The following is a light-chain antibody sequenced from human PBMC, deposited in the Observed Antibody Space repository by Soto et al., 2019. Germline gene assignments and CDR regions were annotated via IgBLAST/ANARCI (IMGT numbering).Light chain of an antibody. CDR1: SSDVGGYNY. V-gene: IGLV2-14*01. CDR3: ISYTSSSTWV. CDR2: EVS. J-gene: IGLJ3*02. Sequence: QSVLTQPASVSGSPGQSITISCTGTSSDVGGYNYVSWYQQHPGKAPKLMIYEVSNRPSGVSDRFSGFRSGNTASLTISGLQAEDESDYYCISYTSSSTWVFGGGTKVTVL.